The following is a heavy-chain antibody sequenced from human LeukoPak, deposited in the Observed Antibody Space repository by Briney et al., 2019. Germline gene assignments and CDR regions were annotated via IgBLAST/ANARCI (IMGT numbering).Heavy chain of an antibody. J-gene: IGHJ4*02. CDR1: GGSFSGYY. D-gene: IGHD5-18*01. V-gene: IGHV4-34*01. CDR3: ARGQKYRNGYTVTELGSGYFDY. CDR2: INHSGST. Sequence: SETLSLTCAVYGGSFSGYYWSWIRQPPGKGLEWIGEINHSGSTNYNPSLKSRVTISVDTSKNQFSLTLSSVTAADTAVYYCARGQKYRNGYTVTELGSGYFDYWGQGTLVTVSS.